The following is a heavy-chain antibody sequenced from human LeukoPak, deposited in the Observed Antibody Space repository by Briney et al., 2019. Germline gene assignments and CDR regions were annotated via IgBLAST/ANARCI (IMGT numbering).Heavy chain of an antibody. J-gene: IGHJ4*02. CDR1: GYTFTGYY. Sequence: GASVKVSCKASGYTFTGYYMHWVRQAPGQGLEWMGWINPNSGGTNYAQKFQGRVTMTRDTSISTAYMELSRLRSDDTAVYYCARDESRGYYDSSGPAPADYWGQGTLVTVSS. V-gene: IGHV1-2*02. CDR2: INPNSGGT. D-gene: IGHD3-22*01. CDR3: ARDESRGYYDSSGPAPADY.